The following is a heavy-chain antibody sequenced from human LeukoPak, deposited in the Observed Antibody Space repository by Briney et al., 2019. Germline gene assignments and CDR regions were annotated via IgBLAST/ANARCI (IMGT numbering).Heavy chain of an antibody. J-gene: IGHJ4*02. V-gene: IGHV1-8*03. CDR3: ARGSCSSTSCHDFDY. CDR1: GYTFTSYD. CDR2: MNPNSGNT. D-gene: IGHD2-2*01. Sequence: GASVKVSCKASGYTFTSYDINWVRQATGQGLEWMGWMNPNSGNTGYAQKFQGRVTITRNTSISTAYMELSRLRSGDTAVYYCARGSCSSTSCHDFDYWGQGTLVTVSS.